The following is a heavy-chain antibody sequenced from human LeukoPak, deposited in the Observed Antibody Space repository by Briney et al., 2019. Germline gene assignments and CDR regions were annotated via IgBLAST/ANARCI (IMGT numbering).Heavy chain of an antibody. CDR3: ARDPAQKVSYYGPLDY. J-gene: IGHJ4*02. V-gene: IGHV1-18*01. Sequence: ASVKVSCKDSVYTFTSYGISWVRQAPGQGLEWMGWISSYSGNTNYAQKLQGRVTMTTDTSTSTAYMELRSLRSDDAAVYYCARDPAQKVSYYGPLDYWGQGTLVTVSS. D-gene: IGHD3-10*01. CDR2: ISSYSGNT. CDR1: VYTFTSYG.